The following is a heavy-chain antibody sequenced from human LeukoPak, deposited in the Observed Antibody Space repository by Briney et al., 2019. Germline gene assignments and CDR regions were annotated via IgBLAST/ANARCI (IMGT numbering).Heavy chain of an antibody. CDR2: INSDGINT. V-gene: IGHV3-74*01. CDR1: GFTFSSDA. D-gene: IGHD3-22*01. Sequence: PGGSLRLSCAASGFTFSSDAMRWVRQAPGKGLVWVSRINSDGINTSYADSVKGRFTISRDNAKNTLNLQMNSLRAEDTAVYYSARDLGQYYDTSDNWFDPWGQGTLVTVSS. CDR3: ARDLGQYYDTSDNWFDP. J-gene: IGHJ5*02.